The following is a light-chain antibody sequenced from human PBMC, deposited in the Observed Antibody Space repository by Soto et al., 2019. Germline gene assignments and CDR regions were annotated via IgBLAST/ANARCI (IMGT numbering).Light chain of an antibody. CDR2: GDI. J-gene: IGLJ2*01. V-gene: IGLV1-40*01. CDR1: TSNIGAGFD. CDR3: QSYDSSLSAVV. Sequence: QSVLTQPPSVSGAPGQRVTISCAGSTSNIGAGFDVNWYQQLPGTAPKLFVYGDINRPSGVPDRFSGSKSGTSASLAITGLQAEDEADYYCQSYDSSLSAVVFGGGTKLTVL.